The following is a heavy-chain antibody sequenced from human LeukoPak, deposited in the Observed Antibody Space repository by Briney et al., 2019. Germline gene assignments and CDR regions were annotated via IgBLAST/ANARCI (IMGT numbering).Heavy chain of an antibody. CDR1: VFTVSSNY. D-gene: IGHD1-26*01. CDR3: AREKGIVGATSYYYYMDV. Sequence: PGGSLRLSCAASVFTVSSNYMSWVRQAPGKGLEWVSVIYSGGSTYYADSVKGRFTISRDNSKNTLYLQMNSLRAEDTAVYYYAREKGIVGATSYYYYMDVWGKGTTVTVSS. J-gene: IGHJ6*03. CDR2: IYSGGST. V-gene: IGHV3-53*01.